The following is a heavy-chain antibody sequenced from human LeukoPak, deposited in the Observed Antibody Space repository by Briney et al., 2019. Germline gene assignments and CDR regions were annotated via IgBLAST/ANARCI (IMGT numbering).Heavy chain of an antibody. Sequence: SETLSLTCTVSGGSFSSYYWSWVRQAPGKGLEWLSYIYNSRDTNYNPSLKSRVTFSVDTSKNQFSLKLSSVTAADTAVYYCARKRPITVTGPDYWGQGTLVTVSS. CDR3: ARKRPITVTGPDY. CDR2: IYNSRDT. CDR1: GGSFSSYY. V-gene: IGHV4-59*01. D-gene: IGHD4-11*01. J-gene: IGHJ4*02.